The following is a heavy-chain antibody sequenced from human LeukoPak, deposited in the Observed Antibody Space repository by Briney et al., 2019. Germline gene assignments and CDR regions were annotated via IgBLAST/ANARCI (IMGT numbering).Heavy chain of an antibody. D-gene: IGHD6-13*01. Sequence: PGGSLRLSCTASGFTFSTYAMSWVRQAPGKGLEWVSAITDSGGNTYYAAPVKGRFTISRDNSKNTLYLQMNSLRAEDTAVYYCARGGGSSWYSPVDDWGQGTLVTVSS. J-gene: IGHJ4*02. V-gene: IGHV3-23*01. CDR3: ARGGGSSWYSPVDD. CDR2: ITDSGGNT. CDR1: GFTFSTYA.